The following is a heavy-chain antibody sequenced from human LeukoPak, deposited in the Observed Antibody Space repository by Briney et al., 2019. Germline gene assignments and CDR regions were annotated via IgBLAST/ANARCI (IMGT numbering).Heavy chain of an antibody. D-gene: IGHD4-17*01. CDR1: VFTFDDYG. CDR2: TNWNGRST. CDR3: ARSGVDYGDYYYMDV. J-gene: IGHJ6*03. V-gene: IGHV3-20*04. Sequence: GRSLRLSCAASVFTFDDYGMSGVRQAPGEGREWVSGTNWNGRSTGYADSVKGRFTISRDNAKNSLYLQMNSRRAEDTALYYCARSGVDYGDYYYMDVWGKGTTVTVSS.